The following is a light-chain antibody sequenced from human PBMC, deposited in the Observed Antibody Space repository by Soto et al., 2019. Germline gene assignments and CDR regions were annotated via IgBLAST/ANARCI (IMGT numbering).Light chain of an antibody. CDR1: QSISSNR. CDR2: GLS. J-gene: IGKJ3*01. Sequence: EIVLTQSPGTLSLSPGERATLYCRASQSISSNRFAWFQEKPGHAPSLLIYGLSSRATGIPDRFSGSGSGKDFTLTISRLEPEDFGVYYCQQYDRSPITFGPGTKVDIK. CDR3: QQYDRSPIT. V-gene: IGKV3-20*01.